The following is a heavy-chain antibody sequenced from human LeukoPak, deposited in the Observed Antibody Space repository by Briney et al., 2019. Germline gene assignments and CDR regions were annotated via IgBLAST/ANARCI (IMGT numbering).Heavy chain of an antibody. CDR1: GGSINNSRYY. V-gene: IGHV4-39*01. CDR2: IYHNGST. J-gene: IGHJ4*02. Sequence: SETLSLTCAVSGGSINNSRYYWGWIRQPPGKALEWIGSIYHNGSTYYNPSLKTRVAISVDTSKNQFSMKVYSVTAADTAMYYCSPRAQRGFDFWGQGIQVTVSS. CDR3: SPRAQRGFDF.